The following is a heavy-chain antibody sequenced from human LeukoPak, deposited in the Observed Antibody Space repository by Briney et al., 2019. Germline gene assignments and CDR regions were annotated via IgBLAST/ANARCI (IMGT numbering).Heavy chain of an antibody. Sequence: GGSLRLSCAASGFTFSSYGMHWVRQAPGKGLEWVAFIRYDGSNKYYADSVKGRFTISRDNSKNTLYLQMNSLRAEDTAVYYCATTYYDFWSGYFGQYYFDYWGQGTLVTVSS. CDR2: IRYDGSNK. V-gene: IGHV3-30*02. J-gene: IGHJ4*02. CDR3: ATTYYDFWSGYFGQYYFDY. D-gene: IGHD3-3*01. CDR1: GFTFSSYG.